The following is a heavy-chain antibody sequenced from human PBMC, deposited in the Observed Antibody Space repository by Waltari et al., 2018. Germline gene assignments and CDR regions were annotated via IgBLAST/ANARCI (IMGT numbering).Heavy chain of an antibody. V-gene: IGHV3-33*01. J-gene: IGHJ2*01. CDR3: ARDAAVAGTWWYFDL. D-gene: IGHD6-19*01. Sequence: QVQLVESGGGVVQPGRSLRVSCAASGFTFSSYGMHWVRQAPGKGLGWVAGVWYDGSNKYDADSEKGRFTSSRDNSKNTLYLQMNSLRAEDTAVYYCARDAAVAGTWWYFDLWGRGTLVSVSS. CDR1: GFTFSSYG. CDR2: VWYDGSNK.